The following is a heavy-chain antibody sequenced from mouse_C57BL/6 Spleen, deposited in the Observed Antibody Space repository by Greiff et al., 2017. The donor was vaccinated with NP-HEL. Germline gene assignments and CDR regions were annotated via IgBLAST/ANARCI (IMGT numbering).Heavy chain of an antibody. Sequence: EVQVVESGGDLVKPGGSLKLSCAASGFTFSSYGMSWVRQTPDKRLEWVAPISSGGSYTYYPDSVKGRFTISRDNAKNTLYLQMSSLKSEDTAMYYCARQEKSYYDYDEYYFDYWGQGTTLTVSS. V-gene: IGHV5-6*01. CDR2: ISSGGSYT. D-gene: IGHD2-4*01. CDR1: GFTFSSYG. J-gene: IGHJ2*01. CDR3: ARQEKSYYDYDEYYFDY.